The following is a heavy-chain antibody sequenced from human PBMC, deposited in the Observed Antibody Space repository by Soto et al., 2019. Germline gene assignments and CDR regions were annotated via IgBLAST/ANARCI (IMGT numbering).Heavy chain of an antibody. J-gene: IGHJ4*02. V-gene: IGHV4-30-4*01. CDR2: IYYSGST. D-gene: IGHD4-17*01. Sequence: TSETLSLTCTVSGGSISDGDYYWSWIRQPPGKGLEWIGYIYYSGSTYYNPSLKSRVTISVDTSKNQFSLKLSSVTAADTAVYYCARTNYYGGPIDYWGQGTLVTVSS. CDR1: GGSISDGDYY. CDR3: ARTNYYGGPIDY.